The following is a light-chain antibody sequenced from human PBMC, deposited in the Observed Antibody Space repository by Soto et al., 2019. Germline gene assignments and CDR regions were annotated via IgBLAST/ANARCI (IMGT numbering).Light chain of an antibody. J-gene: IGKJ5*01. CDR1: QNIENY. V-gene: IGKV1-39*01. Sequence: DIQMTQSPSSLSASLGDTVTISCRASQNIENYLHWYQQKAGKAPEVLLYVASVLKDGVSSRFSGSGYGNDFTLTIPNLQPEDFAMYYCQQSFSSPPIAFGQGTRLDIK. CDR2: VAS. CDR3: QQSFSSPPIA.